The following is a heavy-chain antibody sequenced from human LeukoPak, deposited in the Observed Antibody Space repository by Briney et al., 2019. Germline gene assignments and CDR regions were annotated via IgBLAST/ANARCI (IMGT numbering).Heavy chain of an antibody. Sequence: SETLSLTRTVSGGSISSSSYYWGWIRQPPGKGLEWIGSIYYSGSTYYNPSLKSRVTISVDTSKNQFSLKLSSVTAADTAVYYCASRIAAAGKGFDYWGQGTLVTVSS. J-gene: IGHJ4*02. CDR1: GGSISSSSYY. CDR2: IYYSGST. CDR3: ASRIAAAGKGFDY. V-gene: IGHV4-39*01. D-gene: IGHD6-13*01.